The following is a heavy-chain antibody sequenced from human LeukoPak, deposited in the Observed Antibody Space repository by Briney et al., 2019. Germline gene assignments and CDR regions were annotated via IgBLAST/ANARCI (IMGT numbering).Heavy chain of an antibody. CDR3: ARGSSGYYSNLGY. CDR2: INAGNGNT. CDR1: GYTFTSYA. Sequence: ASVKVSCKASGYTFTSYAMHWVRQAPGQRLEWMGWINAGNGNTKYSQKFQGRVTITRDTSASTAYMELSSLRSEDTAVYYCARGSSGYYSNLGYWGQGTLVTVSS. J-gene: IGHJ4*02. V-gene: IGHV1-3*01. D-gene: IGHD3-22*01.